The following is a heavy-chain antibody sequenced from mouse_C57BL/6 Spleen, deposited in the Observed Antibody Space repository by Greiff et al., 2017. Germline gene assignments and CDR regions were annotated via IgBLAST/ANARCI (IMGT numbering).Heavy chain of an antibody. Sequence: VQLQQSGAELVRPGTSVQVSCKASGYAFTNYLIEWVKQRPGQGLEWIGVINPGSGGTNYNEKFKGKATLTADKSSSPAYIQLSRLTSEDSAVYFCARGYSNSFAYWGQGTLVTVSA. CDR1: GYAFTNYL. V-gene: IGHV1-54*01. D-gene: IGHD2-5*01. CDR2: INPGSGGT. J-gene: IGHJ3*01. CDR3: ARGYSNSFAY.